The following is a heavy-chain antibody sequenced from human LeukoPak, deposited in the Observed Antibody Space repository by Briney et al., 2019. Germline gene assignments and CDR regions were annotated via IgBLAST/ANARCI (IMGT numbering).Heavy chain of an antibody. CDR2: ISSNGGST. D-gene: IGHD6-6*01. Sequence: PGGSLRLSCSASGFTFSSYAMHWVRQAPGKGLEYVSAISSNGGSTYYADSVKGRFTISRDNSKNTLYLQMSSLRAEDTAVYYCARRVGYSSSSAEGYFDYWGQGTLVTVSS. CDR1: GFTFSSYA. CDR3: ARRVGYSSSSAEGYFDY. J-gene: IGHJ4*02. V-gene: IGHV3-64D*06.